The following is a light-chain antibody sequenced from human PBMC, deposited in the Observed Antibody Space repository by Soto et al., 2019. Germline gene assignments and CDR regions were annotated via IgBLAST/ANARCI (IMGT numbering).Light chain of an antibody. CDR1: SGDVGGYKL. J-gene: IGLJ2*01. CDR3: CSFAGTSTFV. CDR2: AVT. Sequence: QSALTQPASVSGSPGQTITISCTGTSGDVGGYKLVSWYQQYAGKVPKVIIYAVTERPSGVSTRFSGSKSGNTASLTISGLQAEDEATYYCCSFAGTSTFVFGGGTKVTVL. V-gene: IGLV2-23*02.